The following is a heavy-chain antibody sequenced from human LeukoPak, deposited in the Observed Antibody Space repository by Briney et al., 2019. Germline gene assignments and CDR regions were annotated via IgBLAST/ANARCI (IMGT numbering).Heavy chain of an antibody. CDR1: GGSFSGYY. Sequence: SETLSLTCAVYGGSFSGYYWSWIRQPPGKGLEWIGEINHSGSTNYNPSLKSRVTISVDTSKNQFSLKLSSVTAADTAVYYCARPKPLPDFLMVYATFDYWGQGTLVTVSS. D-gene: IGHD2-8*01. CDR3: ARPKPLPDFLMVYATFDY. V-gene: IGHV4-34*01. J-gene: IGHJ4*02. CDR2: INHSGST.